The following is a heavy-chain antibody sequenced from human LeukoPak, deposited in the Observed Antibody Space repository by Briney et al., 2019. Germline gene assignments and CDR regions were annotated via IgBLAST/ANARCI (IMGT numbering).Heavy chain of an antibody. D-gene: IGHD3-3*01. Sequence: SETLSLTCAVYGGSFSGYYWGWIRQPPGKGLEWIGEINHSGSTNYNPSLKSRVTISVDTSKNQFSLKPSSVTAADTAVYYCARGFRLEWLLGYYFDYWGQGTLVTVSS. CDR1: GGSFSGYY. V-gene: IGHV4-34*01. CDR2: INHSGST. J-gene: IGHJ4*02. CDR3: ARGFRLEWLLGYYFDY.